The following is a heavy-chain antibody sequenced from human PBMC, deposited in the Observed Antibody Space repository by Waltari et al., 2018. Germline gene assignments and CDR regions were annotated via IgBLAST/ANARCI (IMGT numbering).Heavy chain of an antibody. CDR3: ARRNLGFAFDV. CDR2: IIPIFGTP. J-gene: IGHJ3*01. V-gene: IGHV1-69*12. CDR1: GGTFGSYS. D-gene: IGHD1-26*01. Sequence: QVHLVQSGAEVKKPGSSMKVSCKASGGTFGSYSIDWVRQAAGQGLEGLGGIIPIFGTPQSAQKFQGRVTLTADASTTTAYLELSGLRSDDTAIYYCARRNLGFAFDVWGQGTLVIVSS.